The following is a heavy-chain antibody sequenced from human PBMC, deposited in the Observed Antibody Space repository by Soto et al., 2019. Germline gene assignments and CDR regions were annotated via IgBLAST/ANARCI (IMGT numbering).Heavy chain of an antibody. V-gene: IGHV1-18*01. D-gene: IGHD6-19*01. Sequence: ASVKVSCKASGYTFTNYGIIWVRQAPGQGLEWMGWISAYNGNTNYAQKLQGRVTMTTDTSTSTAYMELRSLRSDDTAVYYCARDPPYSSGWYAGFDPWGQGTLVTVSS. CDR2: ISAYNGNT. J-gene: IGHJ5*02. CDR1: GYTFTNYG. CDR3: ARDPPYSSGWYAGFDP.